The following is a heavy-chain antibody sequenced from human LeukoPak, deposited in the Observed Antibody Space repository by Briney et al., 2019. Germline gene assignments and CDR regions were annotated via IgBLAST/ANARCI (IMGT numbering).Heavy chain of an antibody. CDR1: GYTFTSYG. CDR3: ARGYSSSWSLVLPNSSPPYYFDY. CDR2: ISAYNGNT. D-gene: IGHD6-13*01. J-gene: IGHJ4*02. V-gene: IGHV1-18*01. Sequence: ASVKVSCKASGYTFTSYGISWVRQAPGQGLEWMGWISAYNGNTNYAQKLQGRVTMTTDTSTSTAYMELRSLRSDETDVYYCARGYSSSWSLVLPNSSPPYYFDYWGQGTLVTVSS.